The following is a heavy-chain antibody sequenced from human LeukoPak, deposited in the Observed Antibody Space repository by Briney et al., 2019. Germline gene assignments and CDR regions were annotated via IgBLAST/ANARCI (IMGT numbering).Heavy chain of an antibody. CDR2: IYYSGST. D-gene: IGHD3-16*01. CDR1: GGSISSYY. Sequence: PSETLSLTCTVSGGSISSYYWSWIRQPPGKGLEWIGYIYYSGSTNYNPSLKSRVTISVDRSKNQFSLKLSSVTAADTAVYYCAGEGEAGGYFDYWGQGTLVTVSS. CDR3: AGEGEAGGYFDY. J-gene: IGHJ4*02. V-gene: IGHV4-59*12.